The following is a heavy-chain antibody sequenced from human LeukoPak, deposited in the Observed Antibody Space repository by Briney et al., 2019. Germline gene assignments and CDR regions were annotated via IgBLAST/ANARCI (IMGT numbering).Heavy chain of an antibody. CDR3: GRGWGRGGSAFDG. CDR1: GFSLSNHW. Sequence: TGGSLRLSCEASGFSLSNHWMHWVRQAPGKGLVWVAHIDPDGGAANYGDSVKGRFTISRDNAKNPLYLQMYSLRAEDTAVYYCGRGWGRGGSAFDGWGQGTMVGVSS. J-gene: IGHJ3*01. V-gene: IGHV3-74*01. D-gene: IGHD3-16*01. CDR2: IDPDGGAA.